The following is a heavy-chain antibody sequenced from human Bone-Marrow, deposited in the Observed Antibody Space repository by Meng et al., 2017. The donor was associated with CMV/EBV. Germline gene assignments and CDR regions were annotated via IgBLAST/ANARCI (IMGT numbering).Heavy chain of an antibody. D-gene: IGHD1-26*01. Sequence: SETLSLTCTVSGGSITNYYWSWVRQPPGKGLEWIGYIFYTGRTTYNPSLQSRVTISVDTFRNQFYLELSSVTAADTAMYYCAREGIMGATGYHFDYWGQGTLVTVSS. J-gene: IGHJ4*02. CDR2: IFYTGRT. CDR3: AREGIMGATGYHFDY. CDR1: GGSITNYY. V-gene: IGHV4-59*01.